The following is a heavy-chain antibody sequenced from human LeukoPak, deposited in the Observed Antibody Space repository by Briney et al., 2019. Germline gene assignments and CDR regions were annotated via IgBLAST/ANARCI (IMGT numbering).Heavy chain of an antibody. Sequence: SETLSLTCTVSGGSISSYYWSWIRQPPGKGLEWIGYIYYRGSTNYNPSLKSRVTISVDTSKNQFSLKLSSVTAADTAVYYCAIWGGGWFDPWGQGTLVTVSS. CDR2: IYYRGST. CDR1: GGSISSYY. J-gene: IGHJ5*02. V-gene: IGHV4-59*08. D-gene: IGHD3-16*01. CDR3: AIWGGGWFDP.